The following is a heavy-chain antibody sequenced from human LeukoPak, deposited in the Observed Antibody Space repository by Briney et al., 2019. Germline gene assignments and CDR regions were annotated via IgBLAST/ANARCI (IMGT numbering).Heavy chain of an antibody. V-gene: IGHV3-48*04. J-gene: IGHJ6*03. CDR1: GFTFSSYS. CDR3: ARGLSGYDSKRYYYYMDV. CDR2: ISSSSSTI. Sequence: PGGSLRLSCAASGFTFSSYSMSWVRQAPGEGGGWVSYISSSSSTIYYADSVKGRFTISRDNAKNSLYLQMNSLTAEDTAVYYCARGLSGYDSKRYYYYMDVWGKGTTVTASS. D-gene: IGHD5-12*01.